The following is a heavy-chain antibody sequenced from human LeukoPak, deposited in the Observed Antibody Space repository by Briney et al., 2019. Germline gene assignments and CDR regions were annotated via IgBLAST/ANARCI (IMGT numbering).Heavy chain of an antibody. D-gene: IGHD3-22*01. CDR3: ARDLKHDSSGYYPF. Sequence: GRSLRLSSASSGFTFSSYAMHWVRQAPGKGLEWVAVISYDGSNKYYADSVKGRFTISRDNSKNTLYLQMNSLRAEDTAVYYCARDLKHDSSGYYPFWGQGTLVTVSS. V-gene: IGHV3-30*04. CDR2: ISYDGSNK. CDR1: GFTFSSYA. J-gene: IGHJ4*02.